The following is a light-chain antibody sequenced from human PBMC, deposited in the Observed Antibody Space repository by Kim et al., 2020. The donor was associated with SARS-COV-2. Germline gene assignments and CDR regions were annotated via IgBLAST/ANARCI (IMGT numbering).Light chain of an antibody. CDR2: QDS. J-gene: IGLJ3*02. Sequence: VSPGQTASITCSGDKLGNKYACWYQQKPGQSPVLVIYQDSKRPSGIPERFSGSNSGNTATLTISGTQAMDEADYYCQAWDSSTWVFGGGTKLTVL. V-gene: IGLV3-1*01. CDR3: QAWDSSTWV. CDR1: KLGNKY.